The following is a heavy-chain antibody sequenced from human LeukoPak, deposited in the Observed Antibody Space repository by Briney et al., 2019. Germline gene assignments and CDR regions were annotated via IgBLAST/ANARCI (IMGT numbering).Heavy chain of an antibody. CDR2: ISGSGGST. D-gene: IGHD4-17*01. Sequence: GGSLRLSCAASGFTFSSYAMSWVRQAPGKGLEWVSAISGSGGSTYYADSVKGRFTISRDNSKNTLYLQMNSLRAEDTAVYYCARDRDGDYFFDYWGQGTLVTVSS. CDR3: ARDRDGDYFFDY. J-gene: IGHJ4*02. V-gene: IGHV3-23*01. CDR1: GFTFSSYA.